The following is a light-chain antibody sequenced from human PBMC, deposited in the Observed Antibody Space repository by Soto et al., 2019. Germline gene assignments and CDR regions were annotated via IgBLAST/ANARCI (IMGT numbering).Light chain of an antibody. Sequence: DIVMTQSPDSLAVSLGERATINCRASQSLFSSTTNRSYLAWYQQKAGQPPQLLLYWTSTRKSGVPGRFSGSGSGTDFTLSISSLQAEDVAVYFCQQHNVSPRTFGQLTKVEIK. J-gene: IGKJ1*01. CDR2: WTS. V-gene: IGKV4-1*01. CDR1: QSLFSSTTNRSY. CDR3: QQHNVSPRT.